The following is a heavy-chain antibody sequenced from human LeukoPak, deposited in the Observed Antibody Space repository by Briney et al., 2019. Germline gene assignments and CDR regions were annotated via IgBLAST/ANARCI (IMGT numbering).Heavy chain of an antibody. J-gene: IGHJ3*02. CDR1: GGSLSRYY. CDR2: IYYSGST. CDR3: ARQFVAPNWNGGPAAFDI. Sequence: SETLSLTCSVSGGSLSRYYWSWIRQPPGKGLECIGYIYYSGSTKYNPSLKSRVTISVDTSKNQFSLKLRSLTAADTAVYYCARQFVAPNWNGGPAAFDIWGQGTMVTVSS. D-gene: IGHD1-1*01. V-gene: IGHV4-59*08.